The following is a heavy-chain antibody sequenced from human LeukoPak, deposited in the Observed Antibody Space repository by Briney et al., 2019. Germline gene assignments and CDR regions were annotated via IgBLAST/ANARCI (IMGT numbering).Heavy chain of an antibody. CDR2: INHSGST. CDR1: GGSFSGYY. D-gene: IGHD6-19*01. V-gene: IGHV4-34*01. CDR3: ASEQWLATGDFYDY. J-gene: IGHJ4*02. Sequence: TASETLSLTCAVYGGSFSGYYWSWIRQPPGKGLEWIGEINHSGSTNYNPSLKSRVTISVDTSKNQFSLKLSSVTAADTAVYYCASEQWLATGDFYDYWGQGTLVTVSS.